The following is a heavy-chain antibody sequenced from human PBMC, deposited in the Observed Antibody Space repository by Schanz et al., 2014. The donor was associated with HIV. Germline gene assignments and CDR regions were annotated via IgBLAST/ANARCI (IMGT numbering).Heavy chain of an antibody. CDR2: MNPNSGNT. Sequence: QVQLVQSGTEVKKPGASVKVSCKASGYTFTRYDINWVRQATGQGLEWMGWMNPNSGNTGYAQKFQGRVTMTRNTSINTAYMELSSLRSEDTAVYYCARFRTSSSSFYFYYYGLDVWGQGTTVAVSS. CDR3: ARFRTSSSSFYFYYYGLDV. V-gene: IGHV1-8*01. D-gene: IGHD6-6*01. CDR1: GYTFTRYD. J-gene: IGHJ6*02.